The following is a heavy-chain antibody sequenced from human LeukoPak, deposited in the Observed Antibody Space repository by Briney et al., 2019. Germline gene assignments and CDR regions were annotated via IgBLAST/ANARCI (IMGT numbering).Heavy chain of an antibody. V-gene: IGHV4-4*02. CDR2: IYYSGST. Sequence: PSGTLSLTCAVSGGSISSSNWWSWVRQPPGKGLEWIGYIYYSGSTNYNPSLKSRVTISVDTSKNQFSLKLSSVTAADTAVYYCARDGLSGEDTWFDPWGQGTLVTVSS. CDR1: GGSISSSNW. CDR3: ARDGLSGEDTWFDP. J-gene: IGHJ5*02. D-gene: IGHD3-9*01.